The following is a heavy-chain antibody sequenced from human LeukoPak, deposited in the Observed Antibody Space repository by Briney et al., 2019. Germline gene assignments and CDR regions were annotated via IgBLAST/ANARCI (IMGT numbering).Heavy chain of an antibody. D-gene: IGHD5-18*01. CDR1: GGSISSGSYY. CDR2: IYTSGST. Sequence: PSETLSLTCTVSGGSISSGSYYWSLIRQPAGKGLEWIGRIYTSGSTNYNPSLKSRVTISVDTSKNQFSLKLSSVTAADTAVYYCARSGGYSYGSYYYYYMDVWGKGTTVTVSS. J-gene: IGHJ6*03. V-gene: IGHV4-61*02. CDR3: ARSGGYSYGSYYYYYMDV.